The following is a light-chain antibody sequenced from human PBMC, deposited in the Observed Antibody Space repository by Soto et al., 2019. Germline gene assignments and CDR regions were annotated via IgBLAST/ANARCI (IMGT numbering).Light chain of an antibody. V-gene: IGLV2-14*01. Sequence: QSVLTQPASVSGSPGQSVTISCTGTSSDVGGYKYVSWYQQHPGKAPKLMIYEVTNRPSGVSDRFSGSKSGNTASLTVSGLQAEDEADYYCGSFSSSSTLYVFGTGTKVTVL. J-gene: IGLJ1*01. CDR1: SSDVGGYKY. CDR2: EVT. CDR3: GSFSSSSTLYV.